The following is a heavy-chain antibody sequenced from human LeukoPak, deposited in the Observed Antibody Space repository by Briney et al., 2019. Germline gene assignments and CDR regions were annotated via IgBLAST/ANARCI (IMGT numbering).Heavy chain of an antibody. CDR3: AKDLGGNEF. V-gene: IGHV3-30*18. D-gene: IGHD4-23*01. CDR1: GFTLSSSG. CDR2: IPSDGSNK. Sequence: SGRSLRLSCAASGFTLSSSGMHWVRQAPGKGLEWVALIPSDGSNKYYADSLKGRFTISRDNSKNTLYLQMNSLRAKDTAVYYCAKDLGGNEFWGQGTLVTVSS. J-gene: IGHJ4*02.